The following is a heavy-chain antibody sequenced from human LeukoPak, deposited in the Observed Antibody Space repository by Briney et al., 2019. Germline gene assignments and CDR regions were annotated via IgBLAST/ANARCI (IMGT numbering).Heavy chain of an antibody. J-gene: IGHJ4*02. D-gene: IGHD1-26*01. CDR2: INHSGST. V-gene: IGHV4-34*01. CDR1: GGSFSGYY. Sequence: SETLSLTCAVYGGSFSGYYWSWIRQPPGKGLEWIGEINHSGSTNYNPSLKSRVTISVDTSKNQFSLKLSSVTAADTAVYYCARERAVGATPFDYWSQGTLVTVSS. CDR3: ARERAVGATPFDY.